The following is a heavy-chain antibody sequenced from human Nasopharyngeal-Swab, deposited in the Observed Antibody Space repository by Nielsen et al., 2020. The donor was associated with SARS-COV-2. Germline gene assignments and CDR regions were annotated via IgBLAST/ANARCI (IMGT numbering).Heavy chain of an antibody. CDR1: GFTFSDYY. CDR2: ISSSGSTI. D-gene: IGHD2-8*01. Sequence: GESLKISCAASGFTFSDYYMSWIRQAPGKGLEWVSYISSSGSTIYYADSVKGRFTISRDNAENSLYLQMNSLRAEDTAVYYCARGPPCTNGVCYRYYMDVWGKGTTVTVSS. V-gene: IGHV3-11*01. CDR3: ARGPPCTNGVCYRYYMDV. J-gene: IGHJ6*03.